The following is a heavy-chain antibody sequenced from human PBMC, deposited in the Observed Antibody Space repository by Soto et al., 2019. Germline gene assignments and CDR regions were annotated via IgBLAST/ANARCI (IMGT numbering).Heavy chain of an antibody. J-gene: IGHJ4*02. CDR3: GRGGRIVAAAAVD. Sequence: EVQLVESGGGLVQPGGSLRLSCAVSGLTFSNYWMNWVRQAPGKGLVWVSRINSDGSSTDYADSVKGRFTISRDNARNMLYLEMHSLRAEHTALYYCGRGGRIVAAAAVDWGQGTLVTFSS. CDR2: INSDGSST. D-gene: IGHD6-25*01. V-gene: IGHV3-74*01. CDR1: GLTFSNYW.